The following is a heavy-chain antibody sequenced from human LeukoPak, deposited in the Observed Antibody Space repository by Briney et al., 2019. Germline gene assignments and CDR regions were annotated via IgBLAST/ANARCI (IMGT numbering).Heavy chain of an antibody. CDR3: ARLGYSPWAPHDY. CDR1: GYSFISYW. D-gene: IGHD6-13*01. V-gene: IGHV5-51*01. J-gene: IGHJ4*02. Sequence: GESLKIPCKGSGYSFISYWIGWVRQMPGKGLEWMGIIYPGDSDTRYSPSFQGQVTISADKSISTAYLQWSSLKASDIAMYYCARLGYSPWAPHDYWGQGTLVTVSS. CDR2: IYPGDSDT.